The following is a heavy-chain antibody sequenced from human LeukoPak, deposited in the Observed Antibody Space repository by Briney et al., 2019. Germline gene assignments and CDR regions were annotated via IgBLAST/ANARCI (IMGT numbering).Heavy chain of an antibody. Sequence: GGSLRPSCAASGFTFSASAIHWVRQASGRGLEWVGRIRTKTDNYATTYAASMKGRFTFSRDDSKNTAYLQMDSLKTEDTAVYYCTGNYYGSGSYADFDYWGQGTLVTVSS. J-gene: IGHJ4*02. CDR1: GFTFSASA. CDR3: TGNYYGSGSYADFDY. CDR2: IRTKTDNYAT. V-gene: IGHV3-73*01. D-gene: IGHD3-10*01.